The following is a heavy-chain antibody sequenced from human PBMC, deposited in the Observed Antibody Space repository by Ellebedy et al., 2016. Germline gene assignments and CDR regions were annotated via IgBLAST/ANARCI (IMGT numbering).Heavy chain of an antibody. CDR1: GYTFTSYD. CDR3: VRDIDYTLDY. D-gene: IGHD4-11*01. V-gene: IGHV1-8*01. CDR2: MNPNSGNT. J-gene: IGHJ4*02. Sequence: ASVKVSCXASGYTFTSYDINWVRQATGQGLEWMGWMNPNSGNTGYAQKFQGRVTMTRNTSISTAYMELSSLRSDDTAMYYCVRDIDYTLDYWGQGTQVTVSS.